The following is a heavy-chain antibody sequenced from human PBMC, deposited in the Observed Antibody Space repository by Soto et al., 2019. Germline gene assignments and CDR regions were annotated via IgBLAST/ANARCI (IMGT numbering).Heavy chain of an antibody. D-gene: IGHD3-9*01. CDR2: ISYDGSNK. Sequence: QVQLVESGGGVVQPGRSLRLSCAASGFTFSSYGMHWVRQAPGKGLEWVAVISYDGSNKYYADSVKGRFTISRDNSKNTLYLQMNSLRADDTAVYYCAKDIPPFTILGWFDPWGQGTLVTVSS. CDR3: AKDIPPFTILGWFDP. J-gene: IGHJ5*02. CDR1: GFTFSSYG. V-gene: IGHV3-30*18.